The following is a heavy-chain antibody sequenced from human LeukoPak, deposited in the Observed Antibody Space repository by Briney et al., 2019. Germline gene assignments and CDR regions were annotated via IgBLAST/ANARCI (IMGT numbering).Heavy chain of an antibody. Sequence: GGSLRLSCAASGFTFSSYWMHWVRQRPGKGLVWVSRIHLDGRTTNYADSVKGRFTISRDNAKNTLSLEMNSLRPEDTAVYYCARGGSPSDYWGQGTLVSVSS. CDR2: IHLDGRTT. D-gene: IGHD3-16*01. CDR1: GFTFSSYW. V-gene: IGHV3-74*01. CDR3: ARGGSPSDY. J-gene: IGHJ4*02.